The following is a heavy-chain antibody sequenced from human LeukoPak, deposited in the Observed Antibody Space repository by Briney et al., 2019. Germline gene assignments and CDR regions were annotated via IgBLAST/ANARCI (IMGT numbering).Heavy chain of an antibody. CDR2: ISGSGGST. CDR1: GFTFSSYS. J-gene: IGHJ4*02. V-gene: IGHV3-23*01. CDR3: AKARPYSAILTRYDY. Sequence: GGSLRLSCAASGFTFSSYSMSWVRQAPGKGLEWVSAISGSGGSTYYADSVKGRITISGDNSKNLLYLQMNKLRAEDTAAYYCAKARPYSAILTRYDYWGQGTLVTVSS. D-gene: IGHD3-9*01.